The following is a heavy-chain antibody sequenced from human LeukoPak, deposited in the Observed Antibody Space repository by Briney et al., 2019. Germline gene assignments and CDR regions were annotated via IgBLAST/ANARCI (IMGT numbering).Heavy chain of an antibody. CDR2: IYYSGST. D-gene: IGHD6-19*01. Sequence: PSQTLSLTCNVSGGSISSGGYYWGWIRQPPGKGLEWIGSIYYSGSTYYNPSLKSRVTISVDTSKNQFSLKLSSVTAADTAVYYCARINSGWYGDYFDYWGQGTLVTVSS. CDR1: GGSISSGGYY. V-gene: IGHV4-39*07. CDR3: ARINSGWYGDYFDY. J-gene: IGHJ4*02.